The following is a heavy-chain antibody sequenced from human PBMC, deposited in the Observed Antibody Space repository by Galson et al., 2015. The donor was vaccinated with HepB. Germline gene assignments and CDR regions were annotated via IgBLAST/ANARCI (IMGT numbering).Heavy chain of an antibody. CDR3: AKDMNHGSGRAFDP. J-gene: IGHJ5*02. V-gene: IGHV3-9*01. CDR1: GFTFDDYA. Sequence: SLRLSCAASGFTFDDYAMHWVRQAPGKGLEWVSGISWNSGSIGYADSVKGRFTISRDNAKNSLYLQMNSLRAEDTALYYCAKDMNHGSGRAFDPWGQGTLVTVSS. D-gene: IGHD3-10*01. CDR2: ISWNSGSI.